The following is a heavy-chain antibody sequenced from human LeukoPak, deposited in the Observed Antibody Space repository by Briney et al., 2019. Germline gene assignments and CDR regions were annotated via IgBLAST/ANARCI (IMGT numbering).Heavy chain of an antibody. Sequence: LETLSLTCAVYGGSFSGYYWSWIRQPPGKGLEWIGEINHSGSTNYSPSLKSRVTISVDTSKNQFSLKLSSVTAADTAVYYCAKAYPSSWYEFDYWGQGTLVTVSS. D-gene: IGHD6-13*01. V-gene: IGHV4-34*01. J-gene: IGHJ4*02. CDR2: INHSGST. CDR1: GGSFSGYY. CDR3: AKAYPSSWYEFDY.